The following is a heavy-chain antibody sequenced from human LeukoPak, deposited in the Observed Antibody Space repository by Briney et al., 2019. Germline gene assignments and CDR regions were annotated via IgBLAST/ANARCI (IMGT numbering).Heavy chain of an antibody. CDR2: ISSNGGST. D-gene: IGHD2-21*01. Sequence: GGSLRLSCAASGFTVSSYAMHWVRQAPGKGLEYVSAISSNGGSTYYANSVKGRFTISRDSSKNTLYLQMGSLRAEDMAVYYRARSCRPSYFYYMDVWGKGTTVTVSS. CDR1: GFTVSSYA. J-gene: IGHJ6*03. CDR3: ARSCRPSYFYYMDV. V-gene: IGHV3-64*01.